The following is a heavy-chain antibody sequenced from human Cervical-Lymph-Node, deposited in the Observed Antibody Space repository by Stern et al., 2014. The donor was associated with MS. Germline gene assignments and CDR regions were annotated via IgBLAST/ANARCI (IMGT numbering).Heavy chain of an antibody. CDR3: SRLSYAYGGNFDY. Sequence: QVTLRESGPTLVKPTQTLTLTCTFSGFSLSASGVGVGWIRQPPEKALDWLALIYWDDDKRYSQALRSRVPITKDPSKSRVVLTMTNMDPVDTPTYFCSRLSYAYGGNFDYWGQGPLVTVSP. V-gene: IGHV2-5*02. CDR1: GFSLSASGVG. CDR2: IYWDDDK. J-gene: IGHJ4*02. D-gene: IGHD4-23*01.